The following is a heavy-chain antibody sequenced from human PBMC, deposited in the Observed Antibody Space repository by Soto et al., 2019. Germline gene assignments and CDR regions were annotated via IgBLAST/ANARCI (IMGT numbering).Heavy chain of an antibody. CDR1: GFSFSTNW. J-gene: IGHJ4*02. D-gene: IGHD3-3*01. V-gene: IGHV3-74*01. CDR3: DPIFGDPF. CDR2: LNNDGSST. Sequence: GGSLRLSCTGSGFSFSTNWMHWVRQAPGKGLEWVSGLNNDGSSTYYADSVKGRFTISRDNAKNTLYLQMNSLRAEDTAVYYCDPIFGDPFWGQGTLVTVSS.